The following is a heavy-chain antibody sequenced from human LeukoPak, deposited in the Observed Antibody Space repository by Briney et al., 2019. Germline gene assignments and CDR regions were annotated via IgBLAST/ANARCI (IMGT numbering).Heavy chain of an antibody. D-gene: IGHD3-22*01. CDR3: ATGDYYDSSFPNYYYYYYMDV. Sequence: SGGSLRLSCAASGFTVSSNHMSWVRQAPGKGLEWVSVIYSGGSTYYADSVKGRFTISRDNSKNTLYLQMNSLRAEDTAVYYCATGDYYDSSFPNYYYYYYMDVWGKGTTVTVSS. J-gene: IGHJ6*03. CDR1: GFTVSSNH. CDR2: IYSGGST. V-gene: IGHV3-53*01.